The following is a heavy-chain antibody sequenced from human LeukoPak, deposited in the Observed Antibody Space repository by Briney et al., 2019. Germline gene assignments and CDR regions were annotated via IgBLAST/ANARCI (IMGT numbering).Heavy chain of an antibody. V-gene: IGHV1-2*02. D-gene: IGHD3-22*01. CDR2: INPNSGGT. J-gene: IGHJ4*02. Sequence: GASVKVSCKASGYTFTGYYMHWVRQAPGQGLEWMGWINPNSGGTNYAQKLQGRVTMTTDTSTSTAYMELRSLRSDDTAVYYCARGGDYYDSSGYSRLGYWGQGTLVTVSS. CDR1: GYTFTGYY. CDR3: ARGGDYYDSSGYSRLGY.